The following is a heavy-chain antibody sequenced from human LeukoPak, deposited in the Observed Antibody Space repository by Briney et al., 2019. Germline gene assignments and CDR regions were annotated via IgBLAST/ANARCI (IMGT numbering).Heavy chain of an antibody. V-gene: IGHV3-23*01. J-gene: IGHJ5*02. D-gene: IGHD6-19*01. CDR3: AKHFSSGWYLDWFDP. Sequence: GGSLRLSCAASGFTFSSYAMSWVRQAPGKGLEWVSAISGSGGSTYYADSVKGRFTISRDNSKNTLYLQMNSLRAEDTAVYYCAKHFSSGWYLDWFDPWGQGTLVTVSS. CDR1: GFTFSSYA. CDR2: ISGSGGST.